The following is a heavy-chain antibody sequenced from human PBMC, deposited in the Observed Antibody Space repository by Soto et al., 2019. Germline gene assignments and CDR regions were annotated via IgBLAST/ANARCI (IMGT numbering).Heavy chain of an antibody. Sequence: QVQLVQSGAEVKTPGASVKVSCKASGYTFATYDINWVRQAPGQGLEWMGWMNPNSGNTGYAQKFQGRLTMTRDTALSVAHMELSSLRNEATAVYYRARSDGYNFNWLDSWGQGTLVTVSA. CDR1: GYTFATYD. CDR3: ARSDGYNFNWLDS. V-gene: IGHV1-8*01. J-gene: IGHJ5*01. D-gene: IGHD2-21*01. CDR2: MNPNSGNT.